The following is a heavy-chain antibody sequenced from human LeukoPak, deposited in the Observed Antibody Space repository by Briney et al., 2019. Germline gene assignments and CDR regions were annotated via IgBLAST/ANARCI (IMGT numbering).Heavy chain of an antibody. Sequence: GGSLRLSCAASGFTFSSSWMHWVRHAPGKGLVWVSRINSDGSTTNYADSVKGRFTISRDNSKNTLYLQMNSLRAEDTAVYYCARDASSSRSDYYGMDVWGQGTTVTVSS. CDR1: GFTFSSSW. CDR2: INSDGSTT. V-gene: IGHV3-74*01. D-gene: IGHD6-6*01. J-gene: IGHJ6*02. CDR3: ARDASSSRSDYYGMDV.